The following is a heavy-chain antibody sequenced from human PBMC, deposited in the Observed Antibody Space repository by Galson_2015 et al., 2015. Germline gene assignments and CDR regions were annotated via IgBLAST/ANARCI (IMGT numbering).Heavy chain of an antibody. Sequence: TLSLTCVVSGYSISSAYYWGWIRQPPGKGLEWIGNIYQTGSTYNNPSLKSRVAMSVDTSKNQFSLRLSSVTAADAAIYCCARDGSGGRRGSFDIWGQGTMVTVSS. CDR2: IYQTGST. V-gene: IGHV4-38-2*02. CDR3: ARDGSGGRRGSFDI. D-gene: IGHD2-15*01. J-gene: IGHJ3*02. CDR1: GYSISSAYY.